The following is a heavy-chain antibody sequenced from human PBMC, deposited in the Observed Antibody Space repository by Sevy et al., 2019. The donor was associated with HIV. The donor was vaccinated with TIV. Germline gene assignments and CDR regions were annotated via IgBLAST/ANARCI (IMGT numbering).Heavy chain of an antibody. CDR3: ARAGSGWYVHYCDP. Sequence: ASVKVSCKGSGYTFTIYDINWVRQATGQGLEWMGWMNPNSGNRGYAQKFQGRVTMSRNTSISTAYMELRSLRSEDTAMYYCARAGSGWYVHYCDPWGQGTRVTVSS. CDR2: MNPNSGNR. V-gene: IGHV1-8*01. J-gene: IGHJ5*02. CDR1: GYTFTIYD. D-gene: IGHD6-19*01.